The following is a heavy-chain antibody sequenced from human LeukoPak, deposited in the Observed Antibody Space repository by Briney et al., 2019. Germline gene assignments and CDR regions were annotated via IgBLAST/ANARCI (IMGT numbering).Heavy chain of an antibody. CDR3: AVSRARSGLVDWLDP. J-gene: IGHJ5*02. CDR2: IYHSGST. V-gene: IGHV4-59*04. Sequence: PSETLSLTCTVSGGSISSYYWSWIRQPPGKGLEWIGYIYHSGSTYYNPSLKSRVTISVDRSKNQFSLKLSSVTAADTAVYYCAVSRARSGLVDWLDPWGQGTLVTVSS. CDR1: GGSISSYY. D-gene: IGHD3-3*01.